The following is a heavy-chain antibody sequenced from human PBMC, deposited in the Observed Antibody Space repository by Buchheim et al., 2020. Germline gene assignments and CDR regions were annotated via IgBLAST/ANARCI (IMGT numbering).Heavy chain of an antibody. Sequence: EVHLVESGGGLVQPGGSLRLSCAASGFTFSSYWMSWVRQAPGKGLEWVANIKQDGSEKYYVDSVKGRFTISRDNAKNSLYLQMNSLRAEDTAVYYCARDAYGDYARFSDDGYRPFDYWGQGTL. CDR3: ARDAYGDYARFSDDGYRPFDY. CDR2: IKQDGSEK. V-gene: IGHV3-7*01. J-gene: IGHJ4*02. CDR1: GFTFSSYW. D-gene: IGHD4-17*01.